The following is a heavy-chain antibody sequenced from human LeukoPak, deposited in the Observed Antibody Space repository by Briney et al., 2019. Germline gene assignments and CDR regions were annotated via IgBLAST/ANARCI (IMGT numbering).Heavy chain of an antibody. J-gene: IGHJ6*02. D-gene: IGHD3-3*01. Sequence: GGSLRLSCAASGFTFSSCGMHWVRQAPGKGLEWVAVISYDGSNKYYADSVKGRFTISRDNSKNTLYLQMNSLRAEDTAVYYCAKGKRFLEPGRYYYYYGMDVWGQGTTVTVSS. CDR1: GFTFSSCG. CDR2: ISYDGSNK. CDR3: AKGKRFLEPGRYYYYYGMDV. V-gene: IGHV3-30*18.